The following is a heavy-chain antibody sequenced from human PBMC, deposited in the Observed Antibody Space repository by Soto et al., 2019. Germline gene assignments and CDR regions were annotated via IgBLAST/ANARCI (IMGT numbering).Heavy chain of an antibody. V-gene: IGHV3-23*01. J-gene: IGHJ4*02. CDR3: AKGFRGGDGYY. CDR2: ISGSGGST. CDR1: GFTFSSYA. Sequence: PGGSLRLSCAASGFTFSSYATSWVRQAPGKGLEWVSAISGSGGSTYCADSVKGRFTISRDNSKNTLYLQMNSLRAEDTAVYYCAKGFRGGDGYYWGQGTLVTVSS. D-gene: IGHD2-21*02.